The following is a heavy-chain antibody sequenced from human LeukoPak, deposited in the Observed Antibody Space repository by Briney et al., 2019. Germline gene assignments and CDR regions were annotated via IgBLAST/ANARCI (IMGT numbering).Heavy chain of an antibody. Sequence: SETLSLTCAVYGGSFSGYYWSWIRQPPGKGLEWIGEINHSGSTNYNPSLKSRVTISVDTSKNQFSLKLSPVTAADTAVYYCARGPEAVAGDLDYWGQGTLVTVSS. D-gene: IGHD6-19*01. CDR1: GGSFSGYY. CDR3: ARGPEAVAGDLDY. J-gene: IGHJ4*02. CDR2: INHSGST. V-gene: IGHV4-34*01.